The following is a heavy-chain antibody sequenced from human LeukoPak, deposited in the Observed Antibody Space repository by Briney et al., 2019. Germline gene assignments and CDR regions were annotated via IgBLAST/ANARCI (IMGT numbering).Heavy chain of an antibody. D-gene: IGHD4-23*01. V-gene: IGHV1-2*02. Sequence: ASVKVSCKTSGYTFTDYYIHWVRQAPGQGLEWMGWINPISGVTKYAQNFQGRVTLTRDTAISTAYMEMSGLKSDDTAVYYCARASKVYGGHFLWGQGTLVTVSS. CDR1: GYTFTDYY. CDR3: ARASKVYGGHFL. J-gene: IGHJ4*02. CDR2: INPISGVT.